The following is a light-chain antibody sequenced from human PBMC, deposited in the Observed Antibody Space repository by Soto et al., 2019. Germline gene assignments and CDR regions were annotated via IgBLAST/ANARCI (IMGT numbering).Light chain of an antibody. CDR2: GAS. V-gene: IGKV3-20*01. CDR1: QSVATSQ. CDR3: QQFASSPRT. Sequence: EIVLTQSPGTLSLSPGERATLFCRASQSVATSQLAWYQQKPGQAPRLLIGASSRATGVPDRFIASESGTDFTLTISRLEPEDFAVYYCQQFASSPRTFGRGTTVEIK. J-gene: IGKJ1*01.